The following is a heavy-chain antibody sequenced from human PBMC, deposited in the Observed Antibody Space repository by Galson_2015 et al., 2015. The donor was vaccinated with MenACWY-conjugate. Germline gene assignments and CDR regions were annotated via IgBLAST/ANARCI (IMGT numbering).Heavy chain of an antibody. D-gene: IGHD3-3*01. J-gene: IGHJ6*02. CDR1: DGSLTGAS. Sequence: SETLSLTCGVHDGSLTGASWSWLRQPPGQGLEWLGEINHVGDTDYNPSLRGRVTISLDTSTNQFSQRLRSVTAADTAVYYCARLVTRGITIFGAHPRASYGLDVWGQGTTVIVSS. CDR2: INHVGDT. V-gene: IGHV4-34*01. CDR3: ARLVTRGITIFGAHPRASYGLDV.